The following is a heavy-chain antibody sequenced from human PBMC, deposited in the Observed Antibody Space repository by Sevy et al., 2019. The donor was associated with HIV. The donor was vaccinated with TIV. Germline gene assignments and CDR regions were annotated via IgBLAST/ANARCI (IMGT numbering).Heavy chain of an antibody. CDR3: ATYYYDSSGYYSAGWFDP. V-gene: IGHV3-23*01. Sequence: GGSLRLSCAASEFTFSNYAMSWVRQAPGKGLEWVSTITSSGGRTYYADSVRGRFTISRDNSKHTLYLQMNSLRAEDMDVYYCATYYYDSSGYYSAGWFDPWGQGTLVTVSS. CDR1: EFTFSNYA. J-gene: IGHJ5*02. D-gene: IGHD3-22*01. CDR2: ITSSGGRT.